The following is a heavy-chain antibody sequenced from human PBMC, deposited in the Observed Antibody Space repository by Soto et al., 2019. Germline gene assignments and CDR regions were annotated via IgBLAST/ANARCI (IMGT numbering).Heavy chain of an antibody. J-gene: IGHJ4*02. CDR3: ARSGAYVAFDY. D-gene: IGHD4-17*01. CDR1: GGSISSGDYK. Sequence: QVQLQESGPGLVKPSQTLSLTCTVSGGSISSGDYKWSWIRQPPGKGLEWIGYIYYSGYTYNNPSLKSRVTLSVDTSKNQFSLKLSSVTAADTAVYYCARSGAYVAFDYWGQGTLVTVSS. V-gene: IGHV4-30-4*01. CDR2: IYYSGYT.